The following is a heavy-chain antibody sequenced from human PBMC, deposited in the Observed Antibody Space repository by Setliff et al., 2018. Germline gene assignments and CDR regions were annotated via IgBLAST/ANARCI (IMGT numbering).Heavy chain of an antibody. Sequence: SETLSLTCTVSDGSLSTYYWNWIRQPPGKGLEFIGYVYYTGATNYNPSLKTRVTISVDTSKSQFSLKLSSVTAADTAVYYCARAGGGSYYPSGSSWFDSWGRGTLVTVSS. J-gene: IGHJ5*01. CDR1: DGSLSTYY. CDR3: ARAGGGSYYPSGSSWFDS. D-gene: IGHD3-16*01. CDR2: VYYTGAT. V-gene: IGHV4-59*01.